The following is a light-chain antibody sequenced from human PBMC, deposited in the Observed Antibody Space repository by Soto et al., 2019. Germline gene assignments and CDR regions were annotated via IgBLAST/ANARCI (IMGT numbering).Light chain of an antibody. V-gene: IGKV1-5*01. CDR1: QSFNSR. CDR3: LQHNSYPLT. J-gene: IGKJ4*01. Sequence: DIQMTQSPSTLSASVGDRVTITCRASQSFNSRLAWYQQKPGKAPKLLIYDASNFESGVPSRFSGSGSGTEFTLTISSLQPDDFATYYCLQHNSYPLTFGGGTTVDIK. CDR2: DAS.